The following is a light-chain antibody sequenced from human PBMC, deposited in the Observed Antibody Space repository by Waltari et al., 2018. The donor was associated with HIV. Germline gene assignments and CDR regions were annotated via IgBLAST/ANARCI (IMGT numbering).Light chain of an antibody. CDR3: QQYDNLPPYT. CDR1: QDINTF. Sequence: DIQMTQSPSSLSASVGDRVTITCQASQDINTFLTWYQHKPGTAPKLLIYDASYLETGVPSRFSGSGSGTDCSLTISSLQPEDTATYYCQQYDNLPPYTFGQGTKVEIK. J-gene: IGKJ2*01. V-gene: IGKV1-33*01. CDR2: DAS.